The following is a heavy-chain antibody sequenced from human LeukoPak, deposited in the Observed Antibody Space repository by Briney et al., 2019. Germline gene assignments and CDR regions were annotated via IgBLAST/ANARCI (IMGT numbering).Heavy chain of an antibody. CDR1: GYTFTGYY. J-gene: IGHJ4*02. CDR2: INPNSGGT. CDR3: ATGYCSGGSCYQGGYYFDY. D-gene: IGHD2-15*01. V-gene: IGHV1-2*02. Sequence: ASVKVSCKASGYTFTGYYMHWVRQAPGQGLEWMGWINPNSGGTNYAQKFQGRVTMTRDTSISTAYMELSRLRSDDTAVYYCATGYCSGGSCYQGGYYFDYWGQGTLVTASS.